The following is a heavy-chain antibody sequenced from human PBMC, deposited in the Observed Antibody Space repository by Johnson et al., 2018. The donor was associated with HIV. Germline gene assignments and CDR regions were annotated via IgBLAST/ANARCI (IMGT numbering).Heavy chain of an antibody. D-gene: IGHD1-26*01. J-gene: IGHJ3*02. CDR2: INWNGGST. CDR3: TRDRTGGSYPRAFDI. V-gene: IGHV3-20*04. Sequence: MQLVESGGGLVQPGGSLRLCCAASGFTFDDYGMSWVRQAPGKGLEWVSGINWNGGSTGYADSVKGRFTISRDNAKNSLYLQMNSLRAEDTALYYCTRDRTGGSYPRAFDIWGQGTMVTVSS. CDR1: GFTFDDYG.